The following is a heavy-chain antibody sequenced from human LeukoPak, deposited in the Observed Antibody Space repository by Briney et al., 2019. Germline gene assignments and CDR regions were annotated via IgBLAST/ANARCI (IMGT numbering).Heavy chain of an antibody. CDR2: ISGSGGST. CDR1: GFTFSSYA. D-gene: IGHD2-21*01. V-gene: IGHV3-23*01. J-gene: IGHJ4*02. CDR3: AKDWGVYGGNSPGGAYFDY. Sequence: PGGSLRLSCAASGFTFSSYAMNWVRQAPGKGLEWVSTISGSGGSTYNADSVKGRFTIARDNSKNTLYLQMNSLRAEDTAVYYCAKDWGVYGGNSPGGAYFDYWGQGTLVTVSS.